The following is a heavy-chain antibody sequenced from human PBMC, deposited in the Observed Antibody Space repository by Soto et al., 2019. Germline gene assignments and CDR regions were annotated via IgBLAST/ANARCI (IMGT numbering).Heavy chain of an antibody. J-gene: IGHJ6*02. CDR3: ARRPGNDVYYGLDL. CDR1: GGSISSSNYY. V-gene: IGHV4-39*01. CDR2: IFYSGNT. Sequence: SETLSLTCTVSGGSISSSNYYWGWIRQPPGKGLEWIGSIFYSGNTFYNPSLKSRVTISVDTSKNQFSLSLSSVTAADTAVYYCARRPGNDVYYGLDLRGQGTTVTVSS.